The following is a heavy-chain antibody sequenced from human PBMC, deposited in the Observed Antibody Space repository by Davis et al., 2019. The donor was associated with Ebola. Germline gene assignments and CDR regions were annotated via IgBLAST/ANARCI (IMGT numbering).Heavy chain of an antibody. CDR2: IIPIFGTA. Sequence: AASVKVSCKASGGTFSSCAINWVRLAPGRGLEWMGGIIPIFGTANYAQKFQDRVTITADESTSTSYMELSSLRSEDTGMYYCARGGNSFPGHFNYWGQGTLVTVSS. CDR3: ARGGNSFPGHFNY. D-gene: IGHD5-18*01. J-gene: IGHJ4*02. CDR1: GGTFSSCA. V-gene: IGHV1-69*13.